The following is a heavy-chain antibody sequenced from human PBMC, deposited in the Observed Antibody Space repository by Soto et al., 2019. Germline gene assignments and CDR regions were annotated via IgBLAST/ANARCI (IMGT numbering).Heavy chain of an antibody. CDR1: GYTFTSYD. D-gene: IGHD6-13*01. J-gene: IGHJ6*04. CDR3: AKRGYSSSWYYYYYYGIDV. Sequence: QVQLVQSGAVVKKPGASVKVSCKASGYTFTSYDINWVRQATGQGLEWMGWMNPNSGNTGYAQKFQGKVTMTRNTSLSTAYMELTSLRSEDTAVYYCAKRGYSSSWYYYYYYGIDVGGKGTTVTVSS. V-gene: IGHV1-8*01. CDR2: MNPNSGNT.